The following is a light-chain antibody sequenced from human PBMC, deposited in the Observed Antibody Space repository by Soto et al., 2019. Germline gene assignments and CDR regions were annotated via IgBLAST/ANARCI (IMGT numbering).Light chain of an antibody. Sequence: DIQMTQSPSTLSASVGDRVIITCRASQSISSWLAWYQQKPGKAPKLLIYTASSLESGVPSRFSGSGFGTEFTLTISSLQPDDFATYYCQQYDNFSWTFGQGTKVEIK. CDR1: QSISSW. J-gene: IGKJ1*01. CDR3: QQYDNFSWT. CDR2: TAS. V-gene: IGKV1-5*03.